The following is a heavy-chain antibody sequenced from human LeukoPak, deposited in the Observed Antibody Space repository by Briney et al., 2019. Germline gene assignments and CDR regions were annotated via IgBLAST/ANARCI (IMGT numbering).Heavy chain of an antibody. V-gene: IGHV3-23*01. J-gene: IGHJ4*02. CDR2: IGGGGVDT. CDR3: AKDPPTTGTTFDN. CDR1: GPTFSSYA. D-gene: IGHD1-1*01. Sequence: PGGSLRLSCAASGPTFSSYAMSWVRQAPGKGLEWVSSIGGGGVDTYYADSVKGRFTISRDNSKNTLYLQMNSLRVEDTAVYYCAKDPPTTGTTFDNWGRGTLVTVSS.